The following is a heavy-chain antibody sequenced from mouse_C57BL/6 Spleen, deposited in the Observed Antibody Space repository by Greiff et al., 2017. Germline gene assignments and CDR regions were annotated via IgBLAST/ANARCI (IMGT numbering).Heavy chain of an antibody. CDR1: GFTFSDYG. V-gene: IGHV5-17*01. CDR2: ISSGSSTI. CDR3: ARGGYYDYDGRAY. Sequence: DVKLVESGGGLVKPGGSLKLSCAASGFTFSDYGMHWVRQAPEKGLEWVAYISSGSSTIYYADTVKGRFTISRDNAKNTLFLQMTSLRSEDTAMYYCARGGYYDYDGRAYWGQGTLVTVSA. J-gene: IGHJ3*01. D-gene: IGHD2-4*01.